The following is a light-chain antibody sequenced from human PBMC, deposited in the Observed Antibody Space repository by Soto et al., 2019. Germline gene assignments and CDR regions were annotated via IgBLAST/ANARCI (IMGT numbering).Light chain of an antibody. J-gene: IGKJ4*01. CDR1: QSVSSY. V-gene: IGKV3-11*01. CDR3: QQRSNWLT. CDR2: DAS. Sequence: EIALTQSPATLSLSPGERATLSCRASQSVSSYLAWYQQKPGQAPRLLIYDASNRATGIPARFSGSGSGTDFTLTISSLEPEDFAVYYCQQRSNWLTFXGGTKVDIK.